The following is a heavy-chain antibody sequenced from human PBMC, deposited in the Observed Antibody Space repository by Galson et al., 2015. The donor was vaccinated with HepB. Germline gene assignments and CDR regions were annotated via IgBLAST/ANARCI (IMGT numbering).Heavy chain of an antibody. CDR2: ISAYNGNT. D-gene: IGHD3-10*01. CDR3: ARDSPAMVRGGEIDY. CDR1: GYTFTSYG. V-gene: IGHV1-18*04. Sequence: SVKVSCKASGYTFTSYGISWVRQAPGQGLEWMGWISAYNGNTNYAQKLQGRVTMTTDTSTSTAYMELRSLRSDDTAVYYCARDSPAMVRGGEIDYWGQGTLVTVSS. J-gene: IGHJ4*02.